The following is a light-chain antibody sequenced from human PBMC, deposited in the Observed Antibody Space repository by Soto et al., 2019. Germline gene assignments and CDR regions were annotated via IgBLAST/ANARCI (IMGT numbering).Light chain of an antibody. J-gene: IGKJ5*01. CDR2: AAS. CDR1: QDIRTY. CDR3: QQLLSYPIT. Sequence: DIRMTQSPSSLSASVGDTVTVSCQASQDIRTYVNWYQQKPGKAPKVLIYAASTLQSGVPLRFSGSGSGTSFTLTISSLQPEDFATYYCQQLLSYPITFGQGTRLEIK. V-gene: IGKV1-9*01.